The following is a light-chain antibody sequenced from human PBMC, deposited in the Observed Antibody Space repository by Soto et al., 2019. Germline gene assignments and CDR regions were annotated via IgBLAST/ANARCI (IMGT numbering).Light chain of an antibody. J-gene: IGKJ2*01. Sequence: DVVMTQTPLSLSVTPGQPASISCRSTQSLLHSDGETYLYWYLQRPGQPPQRLISESVNSFSGVSHRFSGSGSGTDFTLKISRVEAEDVVVYYCMQSIELPYSFGQGTKLEIK. CDR1: QSLLHSDGETY. CDR3: MQSIELPYS. V-gene: IGKV2D-29*01. CDR2: ESV.